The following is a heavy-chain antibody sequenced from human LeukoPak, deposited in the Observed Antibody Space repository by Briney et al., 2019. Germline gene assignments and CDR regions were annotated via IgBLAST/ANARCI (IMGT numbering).Heavy chain of an antibody. CDR3: AREVVVVVAATIDY. J-gene: IGHJ4*02. CDR2: IYTSGST. CDR1: GGSISSYY. V-gene: IGHV4-4*07. Sequence: SETLSLXCTVSGGSISSYYWSWIRQPAGKGLEWIGRIYTSGSTNYNPSLKSRVTMSVDTSKNQFSLKLSSVTAADTAVYYCAREVVVVVAATIDYWGQGTLVTVSS. D-gene: IGHD2-15*01.